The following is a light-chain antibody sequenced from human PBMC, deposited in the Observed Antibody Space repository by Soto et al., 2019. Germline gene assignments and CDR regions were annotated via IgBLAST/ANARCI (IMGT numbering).Light chain of an antibody. CDR2: AAS. Sequence: EVVLTQSPGTVSLSPGERATLSCRASQSVTSTYLAWYQQKPGQAPRLLIYAASSRATGIPDRFSGSGSGTDLTLSISRLEPEDFAVYYCQQYGSSMTWTFGQGTKVEIK. V-gene: IGKV3-20*01. CDR3: QQYGSSMTWT. J-gene: IGKJ1*01. CDR1: QSVTSTY.